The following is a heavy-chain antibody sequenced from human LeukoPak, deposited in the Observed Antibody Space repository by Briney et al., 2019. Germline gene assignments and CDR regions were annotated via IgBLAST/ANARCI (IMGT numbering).Heavy chain of an antibody. CDR1: GFTFRTHW. Sequence: PGGSLRLSCAASGFTFRTHWMSWVRQAPGKAPEWVANIKQDGSGKYYVDSVKGRFTISRDNVENSLYLQMNSLRAEDTAVYYCAREGKYGMDVWGQGTTVTVSS. V-gene: IGHV3-7*01. CDR2: IKQDGSGK. J-gene: IGHJ6*02. D-gene: IGHD3-10*01. CDR3: AREGKYGMDV.